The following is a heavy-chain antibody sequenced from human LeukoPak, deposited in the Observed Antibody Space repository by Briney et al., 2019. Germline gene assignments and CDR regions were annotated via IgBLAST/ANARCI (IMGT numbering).Heavy chain of an antibody. CDR3: AKEKDYYVSGSNSD. J-gene: IGHJ4*02. CDR1: GFIFSRYG. Sequence: PGGSLRLSCAAFGFIFSRYGMHWVRQAPGKGLEWVAVISYEGKNKYYADSVKGRFTISRDNSKNTLYLKMNSLRPEDTAVYFCAKEKDYYVSGSNSDWGQGTLVTVSS. D-gene: IGHD3-10*01. V-gene: IGHV3-30*18. CDR2: ISYEGKNK.